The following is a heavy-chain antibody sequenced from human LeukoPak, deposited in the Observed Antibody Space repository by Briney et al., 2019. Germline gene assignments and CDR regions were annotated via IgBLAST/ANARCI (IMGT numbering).Heavy chain of an antibody. D-gene: IGHD6-19*01. CDR2: INHSGST. V-gene: IGHV4-34*01. CDR3: AGLRYSSGWYYY. J-gene: IGHJ4*02. CDR1: GGSFSGYY. Sequence: SETLSLTCAVYGGSFSGYYWSWIRQPPGNGLEWIGEINHSGSTNYNPSLKSGVTISVDTSKNRFSLKLSSVTAADTAVYYCAGLRYSSGWYYYWGQGTLVTVSS.